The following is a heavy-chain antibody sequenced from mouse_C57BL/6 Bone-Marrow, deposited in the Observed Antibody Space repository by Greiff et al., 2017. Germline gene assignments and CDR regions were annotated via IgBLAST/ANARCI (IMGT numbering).Heavy chain of an antibody. V-gene: IGHV1-19*01. D-gene: IGHD2-4*01. CDR1: GYTFTDYY. CDR3: ASSYDDVPFAY. J-gene: IGHJ3*01. CDR2: INPYNGGT. Sequence: VKLKESGPVLVKPGASVKMSCKASGYTFTDYYMNWVKQSHGKSLEWIGVINPYNGGTSYNQKFTGKATLTVDNSSSTAYMELNSLTSEYSAVYYCASSYDDVPFAYWGQGTVVTVSA.